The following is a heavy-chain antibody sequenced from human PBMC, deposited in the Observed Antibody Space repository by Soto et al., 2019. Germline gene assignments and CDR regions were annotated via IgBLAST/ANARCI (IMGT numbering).Heavy chain of an antibody. CDR2: ISSDVVNY. J-gene: IGHJ5*02. Sequence: QVQLVESGGGVVQPGRSLRLSCAASGFTFSSFAMHWVRQAPGKGLEWLAVISSDVVNYYYAESVKGRFTISRDNSKNTLYLQMNSLRADDTAMYYCARNVGSSGSSRWFDTWGQGTLVTVSS. V-gene: IGHV3-30-3*01. CDR1: GFTFSSFA. CDR3: ARNVGSSGSSRWFDT. D-gene: IGHD3-10*01.